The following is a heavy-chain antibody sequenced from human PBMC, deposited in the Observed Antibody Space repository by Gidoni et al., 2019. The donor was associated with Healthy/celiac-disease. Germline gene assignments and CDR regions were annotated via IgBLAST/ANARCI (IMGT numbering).Heavy chain of an antibody. D-gene: IGHD3-3*01. CDR2: ISSSSSYI. V-gene: IGHV3-21*01. J-gene: IGHJ4*02. Sequence: EVQLVESGGGLVKPGGSLRLSCAASGFTFSSYSMNWVRQAPGKGLEWVSSISSSSSYIYYADSVKGRFTISRDNAKNSLYLQMNSLRAEDTAVYYCARGGKVKDFWSGFFDYWGQGTLVTVSS. CDR3: ARGGKVKDFWSGFFDY. CDR1: GFTFSSYS.